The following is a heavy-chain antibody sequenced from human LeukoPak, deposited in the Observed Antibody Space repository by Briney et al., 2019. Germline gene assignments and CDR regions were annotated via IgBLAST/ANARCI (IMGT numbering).Heavy chain of an antibody. Sequence: ASVKVSCKASGYTFTGYYMHWVRQAPGQGLEWMGWINPNSGGTNYAQKFQGRVTMTRDTSISTAYMELSRLRSDDTAVYYCARDIGGCAGSCWGNNWFDPWGQGTLVTVSS. D-gene: IGHD2-15*01. CDR1: GYTFTGYY. V-gene: IGHV1-2*02. CDR2: INPNSGGT. CDR3: ARDIGGCAGSCWGNNWFDP. J-gene: IGHJ5*02.